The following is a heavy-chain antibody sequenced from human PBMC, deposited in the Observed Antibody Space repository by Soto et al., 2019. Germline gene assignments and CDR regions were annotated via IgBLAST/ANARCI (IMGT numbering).Heavy chain of an antibody. CDR2: ISGSGGST. D-gene: IGHD4-17*01. V-gene: IGHV3-23*01. CDR3: AKFGHDPNPRFYGDDV. J-gene: IGHJ4*02. CDR1: GFTFSSYA. Sequence: GGSLRLSCAASGFTFSSYAMSWVRQAPGKGLEWVSAISGSGGSTYYADSVKGRFTISRDNSKNTLYLQMNSLRAEDTAAYYCAKFGHDPNPRFYGDDVWGQGTLVTVSS.